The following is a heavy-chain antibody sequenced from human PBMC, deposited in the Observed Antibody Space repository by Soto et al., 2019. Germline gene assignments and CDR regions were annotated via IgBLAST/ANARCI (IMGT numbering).Heavy chain of an antibody. D-gene: IGHD2-21*02. CDR1: GGSVTSYH. CDR2: TAYTGNT. V-gene: IGHV4-59*02. Sequence: PSETLSLTCVVSGGSVTSYHWSWIRQFPGKGLEWIAYTAYTGNTNYNPSLKSRVTISIDTTKNQFSLKLSSVTAADTAVYYCARGQSVVVTAKAYYFDYWGQGTLVTAPQ. CDR3: ARGQSVVVTAKAYYFDY. J-gene: IGHJ4*02.